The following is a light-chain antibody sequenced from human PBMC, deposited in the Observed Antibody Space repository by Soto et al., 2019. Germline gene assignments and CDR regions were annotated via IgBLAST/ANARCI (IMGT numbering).Light chain of an antibody. CDR1: QSVSSF. Sequence: EIVLTQSPATLSLSPGERATLSCRASQSVSSFLAWYQQRPGQAPRLLIYDASSRATDIPARFSGSGSGTDFTLTISSLEPEDFAVYYCQQRSNWLFTFGPGTKVDIK. CDR2: DAS. CDR3: QQRSNWLFT. J-gene: IGKJ3*01. V-gene: IGKV3-11*01.